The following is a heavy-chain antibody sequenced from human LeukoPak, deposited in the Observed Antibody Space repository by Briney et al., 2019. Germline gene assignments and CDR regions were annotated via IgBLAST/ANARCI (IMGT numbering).Heavy chain of an antibody. CDR1: GFTVSSNY. V-gene: IGHV3-72*01. CDR2: TGNKASRYTT. Sequence: GGSLRLSCAASGFTVSSNYMSWVRQAPGKGLQWVGRTGNKASRYTTEYAASVKGRFTISRDDSKNSLYLQMNSLKTEDTALYYCTRGYSGRSMYAFDIWGQGTMVTVSS. CDR3: TRGYSGRSMYAFDI. J-gene: IGHJ3*02. D-gene: IGHD1-26*01.